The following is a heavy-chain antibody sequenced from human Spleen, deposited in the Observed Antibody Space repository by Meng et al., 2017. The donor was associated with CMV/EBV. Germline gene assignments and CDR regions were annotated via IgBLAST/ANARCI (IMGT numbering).Heavy chain of an antibody. V-gene: IGHV3-49*04. Sequence: GGSLRLSCTASGFTFGDYAMSWVRQAPGKGLEWVGFIRRKSYGGTAEHAASVKGRFTISRDDSKNTLYLQMNSLKIEDTAVYYCTTDRSLYFFDYWGQGTLVTVSS. CDR1: GFTFGDYA. J-gene: IGHJ4*02. CDR2: IRRKSYGGTA. CDR3: TTDRSLYFFDY. D-gene: IGHD3-16*02.